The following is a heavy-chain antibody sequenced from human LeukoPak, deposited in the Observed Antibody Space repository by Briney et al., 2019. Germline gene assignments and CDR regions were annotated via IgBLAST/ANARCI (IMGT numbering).Heavy chain of an antibody. D-gene: IGHD1-1*01. CDR1: GFTFSSYG. CDR2: IWYDGSNK. Sequence: PGGSLRLSCAASGFTFSSYGMHWVRQAPGKGLEWVAVIWYDGSNKYYADSVKGRFTISRDNSKNTLYLQMNSLRAEDTAVYYRARGIAGQQVEIDYWGQGTLVTVSS. J-gene: IGHJ4*02. CDR3: ARGIAGQQVEIDY. V-gene: IGHV3-33*01.